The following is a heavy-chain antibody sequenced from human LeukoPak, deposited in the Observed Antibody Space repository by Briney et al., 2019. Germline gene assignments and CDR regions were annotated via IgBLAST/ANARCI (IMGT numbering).Heavy chain of an antibody. D-gene: IGHD3-10*01. J-gene: IGHJ6*03. CDR1: GFTVSTNY. CDR3: ARVPRGKIYMDV. V-gene: IGHV3-66*02. CDR2: IYSGGTT. Sequence: PGGSLRLSCAASGFTVSTNYISWVRQAPGKGLEWVSIIYSGGTTYYADSVKGRFTISRDNLQMNSLRAEDTAVYYCARVPRGKIYMDVRGKGTTVTVSS.